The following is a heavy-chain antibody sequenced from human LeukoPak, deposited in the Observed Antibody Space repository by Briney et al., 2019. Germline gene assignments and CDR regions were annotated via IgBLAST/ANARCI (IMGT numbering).Heavy chain of an antibody. CDR2: ISGNASTI. CDR3: ARDGSDREYFDS. J-gene: IGHJ4*02. CDR1: GFTFINYE. D-gene: IGHD6-19*01. V-gene: IGHV3-48*03. Sequence: PGGSLRLSCAASGFTFINYEMNWVRPAPGRGLEWVSFISGNASTIYYADPLKGRFTISRDNAKNSLYLQMNNLRAEDTAVYYCARDGSDREYFDSWGQGTLVTVSS.